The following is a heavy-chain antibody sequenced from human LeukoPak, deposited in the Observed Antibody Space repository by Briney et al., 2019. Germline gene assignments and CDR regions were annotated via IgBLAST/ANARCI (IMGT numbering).Heavy chain of an antibody. CDR3: AKDNIDGIAVAGTSSYGMDV. D-gene: IGHD6-19*01. V-gene: IGHV3-9*01. Sequence: GGSLSLSWAASGFTFDDYAMHWVRKAPGKGLEWVSGISWNSGSIGYADSVKGRFTISRDNAKNSLYLQMNSLRAEDTALYYCAKDNIDGIAVAGTSSYGMDVWGQGTTVTVSS. CDR1: GFTFDDYA. J-gene: IGHJ6*02. CDR2: ISWNSGSI.